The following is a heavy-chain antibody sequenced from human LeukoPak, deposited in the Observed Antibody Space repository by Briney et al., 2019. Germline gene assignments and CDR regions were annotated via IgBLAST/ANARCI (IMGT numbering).Heavy chain of an antibody. CDR2: ISGSGGPT. CDR3: ARDLRSSGYYAFDY. CDR1: GFTFSNHA. D-gene: IGHD3-22*01. J-gene: IGHJ4*02. Sequence: PGGSLRLSCAASGFTFSNHAMSWVRQTPGKGLEWVSGISGSGGPTYYADSVKGRFTISRDNSKNSLYLQMNSLRAEDTAVYYCARDLRSSGYYAFDYWGQGTLVTVSS. V-gene: IGHV3-23*01.